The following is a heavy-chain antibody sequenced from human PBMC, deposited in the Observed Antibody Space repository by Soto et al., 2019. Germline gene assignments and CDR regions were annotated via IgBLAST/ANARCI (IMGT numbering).Heavy chain of an antibody. Sequence: QVQLVQSGAEVKKPGASVKVSCKASGYTFPSYDINWVRQATGQGLEWMGWMNPNSGNTGYAQKFQGRVTMTRNTSISTAYMELSSLRSEDPAVYYWARSHYANSAWFDPWGQGTLVTVSS. CDR2: MNPNSGNT. V-gene: IGHV1-8*01. CDR3: ARSHYANSAWFDP. J-gene: IGHJ5*02. CDR1: GYTFPSYD. D-gene: IGHD2-8*01.